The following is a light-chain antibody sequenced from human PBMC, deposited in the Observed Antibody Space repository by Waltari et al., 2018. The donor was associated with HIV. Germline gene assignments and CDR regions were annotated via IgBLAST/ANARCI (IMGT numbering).Light chain of an antibody. CDR3: SSYAGSNTFV. J-gene: IGLJ1*01. CDR1: SSDVGGYNY. CDR2: EVT. V-gene: IGLV2-8*01. Sequence: PSASGSPGQSVTISCTGTSSDVGGYNYVSWYQQHPDKAPKLMIYEVTKRPSGVPDRFSGSKSGNTVSLTISGLQAEDEADYYCSSYAGSNTFVFGTGTKVTVL.